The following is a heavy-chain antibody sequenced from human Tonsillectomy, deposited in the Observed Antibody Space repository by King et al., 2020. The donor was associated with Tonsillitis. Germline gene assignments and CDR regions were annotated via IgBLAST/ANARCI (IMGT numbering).Heavy chain of an antibody. V-gene: IGHV4-34*01. CDR3: ARFGLYYYDCRGYYYSFDF. CDR2: INRSVTT. J-gene: IGHJ4*02. Sequence: VQLQQWGAGLLKPSETLSLTCAIYGGSFSGSSWSWFRQSPGKGLEWIGEINRSVTTNYNPPLASRVTISGDKSKKQFSLNLSSVTAADTAAYYCARFGLYYYDCRGYYYSFDFWGQGTLVTVSS. D-gene: IGHD3-22*01. CDR1: GGSFSGSS.